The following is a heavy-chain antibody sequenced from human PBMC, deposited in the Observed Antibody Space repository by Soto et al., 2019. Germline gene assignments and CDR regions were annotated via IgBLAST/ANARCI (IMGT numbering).Heavy chain of an antibody. CDR2: ISYDGSNK. J-gene: IGHJ4*02. V-gene: IGHV3-30*18. Sequence: QVQLVESGGGVVQPGRSLRLSCADSGFTFTDYGMHWVRQAPGKGLEWVAVISYDGSNKNYAASVKGRFTISRDNSKNXLYLQMNSLRAEDTAVYYCAKDTYYHDSSGYYVFDYWGQGTLVTVSS. D-gene: IGHD3-22*01. CDR3: AKDTYYHDSSGYYVFDY. CDR1: GFTFTDYG.